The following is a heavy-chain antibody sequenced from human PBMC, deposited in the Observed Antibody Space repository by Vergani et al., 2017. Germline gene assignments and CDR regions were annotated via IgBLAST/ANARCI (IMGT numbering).Heavy chain of an antibody. J-gene: IGHJ4*02. Sequence: QVQVVQSGAEVKKSGASVKVSCKTSGYTFSNYYMHWVRQAPGQGLEWMGIINPSGGHTNYAQKFQGRVTMTRDTSTSTVYMELSSLRSEDTAIYYCARGDYVLLTGYRYWGQGTLVTVSA. CDR1: GYTFSNYY. CDR3: ARGDYVLLTGYRY. D-gene: IGHD3-9*01. CDR2: INPSGGHT. V-gene: IGHV1-46*03.